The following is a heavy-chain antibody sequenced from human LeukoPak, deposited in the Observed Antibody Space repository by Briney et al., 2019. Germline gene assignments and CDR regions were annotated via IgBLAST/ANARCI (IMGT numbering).Heavy chain of an antibody. D-gene: IGHD3-22*01. CDR2: IYYSGST. CDR3: ARIVVDNPDFYYYYMDV. Sequence: SDTLSLTCAVSGYSISSSNWWGWIRQPPGKGLEWIGYIYYSGSTNYNPSLKSRVTMSVDTSKNQFSLKLSSVTALDTAVYYCARIVVDNPDFYYYYMDVWGKGTTVTVSS. CDR1: GYSISSSNW. J-gene: IGHJ6*03. V-gene: IGHV4-28*06.